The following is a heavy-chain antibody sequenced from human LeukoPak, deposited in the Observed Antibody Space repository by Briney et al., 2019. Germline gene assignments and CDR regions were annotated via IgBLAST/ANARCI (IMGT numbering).Heavy chain of an antibody. CDR1: GYTFTSYD. CDR3: AREEAAAGTDAFDI. J-gene: IGHJ3*02. D-gene: IGHD6-13*01. CDR2: MNPNSGNT. Sequence: ASVKVSCKASGYTFTSYDINWVRQATGQGLEWMGWMNPNSGNTGYAQKFQGRVTMTRNTSISTAYMELSRLRSDDTAVYYCAREEAAAGTDAFDIWGQGTMVTVSS. V-gene: IGHV1-8*01.